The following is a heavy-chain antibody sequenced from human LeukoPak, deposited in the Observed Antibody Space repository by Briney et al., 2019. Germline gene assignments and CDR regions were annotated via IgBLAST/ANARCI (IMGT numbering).Heavy chain of an antibody. CDR3: ANLAAPEGHYYDYYMDV. J-gene: IGHJ6*03. V-gene: IGHV3-23*01. CDR1: GFTFSSYA. D-gene: IGHD6-25*01. CDR2: ISGSGGSI. Sequence: PGGSLRLSCAASGFTFSSYAMSWVRQAPGKGLEWVSAISGSGGSIYYAVSVKGRFTISRDNSKNTLYLQMNSLRAEDTAVYYCANLAAPEGHYYDYYMDVWGKGTTVTVSS.